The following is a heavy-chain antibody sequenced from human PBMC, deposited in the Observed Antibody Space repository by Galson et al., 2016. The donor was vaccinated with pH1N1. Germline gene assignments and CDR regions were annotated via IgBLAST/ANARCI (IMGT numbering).Heavy chain of an antibody. Sequence: SLRLSCATSGFTLRSYVMHWVRQARGKGLGWVESIWQDGNMISSDDSVRGRFTISRDDSKDTVDLQMDRLRREDTAFDYCAKDCGMGGDRDTWGQGTLVTVSS. CDR1: GFTLRSYV. D-gene: IGHD4-17*01. J-gene: IGHJ5*02. CDR2: IWQDGNMI. V-gene: IGHV3-30*02. CDR3: AKDCGMGGDRDT.